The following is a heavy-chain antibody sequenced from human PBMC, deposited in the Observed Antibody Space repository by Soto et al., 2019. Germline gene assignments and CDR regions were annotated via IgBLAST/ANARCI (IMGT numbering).Heavy chain of an antibody. D-gene: IGHD6-13*01. CDR3: ARDDGSSWYADHQGFDY. J-gene: IGHJ4*02. CDR2: ISSSSSYI. Sequence: EVQLVESGGGLVKPGGSLRLSCAASGFTFSSYSMNWVRQAPGKGLEWVSSISSSSSYIYYADSVKGRFTISRDNAKNSLYLTMNSLRAGDTAVYYCARDDGSSWYADHQGFDYWGQGTLVTVSS. V-gene: IGHV3-21*01. CDR1: GFTFSSYS.